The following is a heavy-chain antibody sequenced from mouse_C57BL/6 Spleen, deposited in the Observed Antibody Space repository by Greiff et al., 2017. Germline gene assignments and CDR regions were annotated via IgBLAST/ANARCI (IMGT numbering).Heavy chain of an antibody. D-gene: IGHD1-1*01. Sequence: QVQLQQPGAELVKPGASVKLSCKASGYTFTSYWMHWVKQRPGQGLEWIGMIHPNSGSTNYNEKFKSKAKLTVDKSSSTAYMQLSSLTSEDSAVYYCARGGNYYGSSYEDYFDYWGQGTTLTVSS. CDR2: IHPNSGST. V-gene: IGHV1-64*01. J-gene: IGHJ2*01. CDR3: ARGGNYYGSSYEDYFDY. CDR1: GYTFTSYW.